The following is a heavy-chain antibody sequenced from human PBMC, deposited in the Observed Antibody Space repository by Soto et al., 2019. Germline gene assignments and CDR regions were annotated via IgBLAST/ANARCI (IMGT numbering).Heavy chain of an antibody. CDR1: GFTFSNYA. J-gene: IGHJ4*02. CDR2: ISGGGGST. D-gene: IGHD3-22*01. V-gene: IGHV3-23*01. CDR3: AKDPTSYDSSAQFDS. Sequence: GGSLRLSCAASGFTFSNYAMSWVRQAPGKGLEWVSGISGGGGSTYYADSVRGRFTISRDNSKNTLYLQMNSLRAEDTAVYYCAKDPTSYDSSAQFDSWGQGTLVTVS.